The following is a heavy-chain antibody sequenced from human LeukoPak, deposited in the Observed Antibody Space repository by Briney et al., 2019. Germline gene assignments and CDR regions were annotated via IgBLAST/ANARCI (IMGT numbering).Heavy chain of an antibody. Sequence: SETLSLACTVSGDSISSYYWSWIRQFPGKGLEWIGYIHYSGSTNYNPSLQSRVTMSTDTPKKQFFMKLTSVTAADTAVYYCARSSSSGYFYIDYWGQGTLVTVSS. CDR2: IHYSGST. D-gene: IGHD3-22*01. V-gene: IGHV4-59*01. J-gene: IGHJ4*02. CDR1: GDSISSYY. CDR3: ARSSSSGYFYIDY.